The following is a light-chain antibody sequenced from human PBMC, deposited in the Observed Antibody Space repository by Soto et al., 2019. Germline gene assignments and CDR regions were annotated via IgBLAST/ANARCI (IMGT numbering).Light chain of an antibody. CDR1: IGDVGGYYY. CDR2: DVD. J-gene: IGLJ2*01. V-gene: IGLV2-8*01. Sequence: QSALTQPPSASESPGQSVTISCSGTIGDVGGYYYVSWYQHHPGRAPKLLIYDVDKRPPGVPSRFSGSKSGNTASLTVSGLQAEDEADYFCQSYDGTLTGVIFGGGTKVTVL. CDR3: QSYDGTLTGVI.